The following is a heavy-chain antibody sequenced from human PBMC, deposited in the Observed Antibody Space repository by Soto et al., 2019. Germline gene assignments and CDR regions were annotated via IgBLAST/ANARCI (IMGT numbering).Heavy chain of an antibody. D-gene: IGHD3-10*01. Sequence: QVQLVQSGAEVKKPGASVKVSCKASGYTFTSYGISWVRQAPGQGLEWMGWISASNGNTNYAQKLQGRVTMTTDTSTSTAYMALRSLRSDDTAVYYCARDCSTMVRGTNYYYMDVWGKGTTVTVSS. CDR3: ARDCSTMVRGTNYYYMDV. CDR2: ISASNGNT. V-gene: IGHV1-18*01. CDR1: GYTFTSYG. J-gene: IGHJ6*03.